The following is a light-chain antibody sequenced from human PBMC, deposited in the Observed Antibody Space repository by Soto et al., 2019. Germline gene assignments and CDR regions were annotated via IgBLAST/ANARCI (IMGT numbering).Light chain of an antibody. CDR2: KVS. Sequence: DVVMTQSPLSLPVTLGQPASISCRSSQSLVSSNGNTFLIWFQQRPGQSPRRLIYKVSNRDSAVPDRFTGSGSDTDFTLEISRVEAEDVGVYDWMQATHCPWTFGQGTKVEIK. V-gene: IGKV2-30*01. J-gene: IGKJ1*01. CDR1: QSLVSSNGNTF. CDR3: MQATHCPWT.